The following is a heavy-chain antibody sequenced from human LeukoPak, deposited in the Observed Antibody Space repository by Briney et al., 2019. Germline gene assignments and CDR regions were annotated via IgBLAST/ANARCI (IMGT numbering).Heavy chain of an antibody. CDR1: GFTFSSYA. Sequence: QAGGSLRLSCAASGFTFSSYAMSWVRQAPGKGLEWVSGISGSGGSTYYTDSVKGRLTISRDNSKNTLYLQMNSLRAEDTAVYYCAKLTGSPDIVATAMDNWGQGTLVTVSS. J-gene: IGHJ4*02. CDR2: ISGSGGST. D-gene: IGHD5-12*01. CDR3: AKLTGSPDIVATAMDN. V-gene: IGHV3-23*01.